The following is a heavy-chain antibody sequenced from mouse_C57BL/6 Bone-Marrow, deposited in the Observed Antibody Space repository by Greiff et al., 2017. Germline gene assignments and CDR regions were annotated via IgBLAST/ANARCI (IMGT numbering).Heavy chain of an antibody. D-gene: IGHD4-1*01. CDR1: GYTFTNYW. J-gene: IGHJ2*01. CDR2: IYPGGGYT. Sequence: VQLQQSGAELVRPGTSVKMSCKASGYTFTNYWIGWAKQRPGHGLEWIGDIYPGGGYTNYNEKFKGKATLTADKSSSTAYMQFSSLTSEDSAIYYCARRGRGGLGVDYWGQGTTLTVSS. CDR3: ARRGRGGLGVDY. V-gene: IGHV1-63*01.